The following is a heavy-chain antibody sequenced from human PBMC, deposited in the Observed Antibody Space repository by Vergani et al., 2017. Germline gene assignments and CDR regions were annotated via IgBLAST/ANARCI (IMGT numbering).Heavy chain of an antibody. CDR3: ARGNYDFWSGYYTIDY. V-gene: IGHV3-30*03. Sequence: VQLVESGGGVVQPGRSLRLSCAASGFTFSSYGMHWVRQAPGKGLEWVAVISYDGSNKYYADSVKGRFTISRDNSKNTLYLQMNSLRAEDTAVYYCARGNYDFWSGYYTIDYWGQGTLVTVSS. J-gene: IGHJ4*02. CDR2: ISYDGSNK. CDR1: GFTFSSYG. D-gene: IGHD3-3*01.